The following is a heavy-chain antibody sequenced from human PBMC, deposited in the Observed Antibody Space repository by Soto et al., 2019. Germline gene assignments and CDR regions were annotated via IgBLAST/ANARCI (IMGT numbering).Heavy chain of an antibody. V-gene: IGHV4-31*03. D-gene: IGHD6-13*01. CDR1: GGSISSGGYY. Sequence: SETLSLTCTVSGGSISSGGYYWSWIRQHPGKGLEWIGYIYYSGSTYYNPSLKSRVTISADTSKNQFSLKLSSVTAADTAVYYCARDKAAATQWIQHYYRSIDVRDQGTMVSVSS. CDR2: IYYSGST. CDR3: ARDKAAATQWIQHYYRSIDV. J-gene: IGHJ6*02.